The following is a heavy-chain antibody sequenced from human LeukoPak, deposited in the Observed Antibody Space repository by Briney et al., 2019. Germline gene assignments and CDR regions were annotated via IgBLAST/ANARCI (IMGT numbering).Heavy chain of an antibody. J-gene: IGHJ3*02. V-gene: IGHV3-33*01. CDR2: IWYDGSNK. CDR1: GFTFSSYG. CDR3: ARCRVGYNAFDI. Sequence: SGGSLRLSCAASGFTFSSYGMHWVRQAPGKGLEWVAVIWYDGSNKYYADSVKGRFTISRDNAKNSLYLQMNSLRAEDTAVYYCARCRVGYNAFDIWGQGTMVTVSS. D-gene: IGHD5-18*01.